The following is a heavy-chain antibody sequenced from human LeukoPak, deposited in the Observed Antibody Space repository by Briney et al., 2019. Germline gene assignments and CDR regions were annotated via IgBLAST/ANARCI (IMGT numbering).Heavy chain of an antibody. D-gene: IGHD6-19*01. J-gene: IGHJ2*01. CDR3: AKGALAGAFYWYFDL. Sequence: VRALTLSCAAFEFTFDDFAMHWVRQAAGKGLEWVSGISWNSGSIGYADSVKGRFTISRDNAKNSLFLQMDSLRPEDTAFYYCAKGALAGAFYWYFDLWGRGTLVTVSS. CDR1: EFTFDDFA. V-gene: IGHV3-9*01. CDR2: ISWNSGSI.